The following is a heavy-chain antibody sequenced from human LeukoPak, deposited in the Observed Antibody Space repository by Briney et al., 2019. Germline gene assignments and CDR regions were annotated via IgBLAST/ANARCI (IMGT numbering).Heavy chain of an antibody. CDR1: GFTFDDYA. J-gene: IGHJ4*02. V-gene: IGHV3-9*01. CDR2: ISWNSGSI. Sequence: GGSLRLSCAASGFTFDDYAMHWVRQAPGKGLEWVSGISWNSGSIGYADSVKGRFTISRDNAKNSLYLQMNSLRAEDTALYYCAKDLAVAGSPTSFDYWGQGTLVTVSS. CDR3: AKDLAVAGSPTSFDY. D-gene: IGHD6-19*01.